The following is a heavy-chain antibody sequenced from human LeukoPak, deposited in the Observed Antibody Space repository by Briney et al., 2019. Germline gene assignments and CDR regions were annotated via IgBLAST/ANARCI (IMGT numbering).Heavy chain of an antibody. CDR1: GFAFNTYS. Sequence: GGSLRLSCEASGFAFNTYSMNWARQAPGKGLEWVSSIDSSGGYMFYADSVKGRFIISRDNAKDSLYLQMNSLRVEDTAVYYCLRGDRRDYWGQGTLVTVSS. CDR2: IDSSGGYM. J-gene: IGHJ4*02. V-gene: IGHV3-21*06. CDR3: LRGDRRDY.